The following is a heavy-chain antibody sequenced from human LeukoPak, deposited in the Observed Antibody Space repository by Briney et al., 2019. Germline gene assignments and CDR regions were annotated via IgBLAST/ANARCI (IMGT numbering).Heavy chain of an antibody. V-gene: IGHV4-59*01. CDR3: ARGIWGYNWNYVAI. J-gene: IGHJ4*02. D-gene: IGHD1-7*01. CDR1: GGSISPYY. Sequence: SETLSLTCTVSGGSISPYYWSWIRQPPGKGLEWIGYIYYSGSTNYNPSLKSRVTISVDTSKNQFSLKLSSVTAADTAVYYCARGIWGYNWNYVAIWGLGTLVTVSS. CDR2: IYYSGST.